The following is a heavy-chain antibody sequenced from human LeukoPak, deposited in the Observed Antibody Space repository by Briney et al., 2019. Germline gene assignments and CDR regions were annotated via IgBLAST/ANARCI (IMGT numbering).Heavy chain of an antibody. Sequence: PGGSLRLSCAASGFTXSXNYMXWVXXAPGKXLEWVSVIYSGGKTYYADSVKGRFTISRDNSKNTLYLQMNSLRAEDTAVYYCAWQQVVRAAFDIWGQGTMVTVSP. CDR3: AWQQVVRAAFDI. V-gene: IGHV3-53*01. CDR1: GFTXSXNY. D-gene: IGHD6-13*01. CDR2: IYSGGKT. J-gene: IGHJ3*02.